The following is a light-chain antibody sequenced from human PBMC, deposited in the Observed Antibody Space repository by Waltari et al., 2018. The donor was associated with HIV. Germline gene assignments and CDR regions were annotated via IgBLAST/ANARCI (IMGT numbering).Light chain of an antibody. V-gene: IGLV2-14*03. CDR1: SSDVGGYNY. Sequence: QSALTQPASVSGSPGQSITISCTGTSSDVGGYNYVSWYQQHPGKAPKLMIYDVSNRPSGVSNRFSGSKSGNTASLTISGLQAEDEADYYCSSYTSSSTYVLFGGGTKL. J-gene: IGLJ2*01. CDR3: SSYTSSSTYVL. CDR2: DVS.